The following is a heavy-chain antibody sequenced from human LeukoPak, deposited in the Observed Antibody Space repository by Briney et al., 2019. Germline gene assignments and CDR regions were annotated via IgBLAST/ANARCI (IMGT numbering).Heavy chain of an antibody. CDR1: GGSISSYY. Sequence: SETLSLTCTVSGGSISSYYWSWIRQPAGKGLEWIGRIYISGSGSTNYNPSLKSRVTMSVDTYKNQFSLKLSSVTAADTTVYYCARDKRVAVAGTYIYYYYMDVWGNGTTVTISS. V-gene: IGHV4-4*07. CDR3: ARDKRVAVAGTYIYYYYMDV. J-gene: IGHJ6*03. D-gene: IGHD6-19*01. CDR2: IYISGSGST.